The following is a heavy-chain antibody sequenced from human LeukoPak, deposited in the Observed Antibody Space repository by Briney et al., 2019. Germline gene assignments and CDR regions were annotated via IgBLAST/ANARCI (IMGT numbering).Heavy chain of an antibody. D-gene: IGHD4-17*01. CDR3: ASLGTTVTTGDY. Sequence: GGSLRLSCAASGFTFSSYAMHWVRQAPGKGLEWVAVISYDGSNKYYADSVKGRFTISRDNSKNTLYLQMNSLRAEDTAVYYCASLGTTVTTGDYWGQGTLVTVSS. CDR2: ISYDGSNK. J-gene: IGHJ4*02. CDR1: GFTFSSYA. V-gene: IGHV3-30-3*01.